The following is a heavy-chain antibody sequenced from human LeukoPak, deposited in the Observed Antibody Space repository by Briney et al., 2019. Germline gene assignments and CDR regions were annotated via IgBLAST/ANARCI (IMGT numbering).Heavy chain of an antibody. V-gene: IGHV4-39*07. Sequence: PSEALFLTCAFSSSSISSSNYYGGRARQHAGKALEWIGNIFYNGSTSYIPSLKSRVTISLDTSTNQFSLKLNSVTAADTAVCYCAKSDGYGLIDIWGQGTMVTVSS. D-gene: IGHD3-22*01. CDR1: SSSISSSNYY. CDR2: IFYNGST. CDR3: AKSDGYGLIDI. J-gene: IGHJ3*02.